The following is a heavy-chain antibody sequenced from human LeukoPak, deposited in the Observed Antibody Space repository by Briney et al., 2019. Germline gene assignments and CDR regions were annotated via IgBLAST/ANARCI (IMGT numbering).Heavy chain of an antibody. D-gene: IGHD2-8*01. CDR2: INPNSGGT. J-gene: IGHJ4*02. V-gene: IGHV1-2*06. Sequence: ASVKVSCKASGYTFTGYYMHWVRQAPGQGLEWMGRINPNSGGTNYAQKFQGRVTMTRDTSISTAYMELSRLRSDDTAVYYCARAIHCTNGVCFSFDYWGQGTLVTASS. CDR1: GYTFTGYY. CDR3: ARAIHCTNGVCFSFDY.